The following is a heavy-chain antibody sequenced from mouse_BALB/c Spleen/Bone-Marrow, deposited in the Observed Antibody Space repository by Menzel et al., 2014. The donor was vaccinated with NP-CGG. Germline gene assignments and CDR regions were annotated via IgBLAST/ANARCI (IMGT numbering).Heavy chain of an antibody. V-gene: IGHV1S56*01. CDR3: ARGGGYGNSPWFAY. CDR1: GYTFTSYD. CDR2: IYPGDGST. D-gene: IGHD2-10*02. Sequence: VKLMESGPELVKPGALVKISCKASGYTFTSYDINWVKQRPGQGLEWIGWIYPGDGSTKYNEKFKGEATLTADKSSSTAYMQLSSLTSENSAVYFCARGGGYGNSPWFAYWGQGTLVTVSA. J-gene: IGHJ3*01.